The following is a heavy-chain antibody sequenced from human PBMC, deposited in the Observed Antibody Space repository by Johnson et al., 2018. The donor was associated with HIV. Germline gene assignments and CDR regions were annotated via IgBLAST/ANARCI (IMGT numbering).Heavy chain of an antibody. J-gene: IGHJ3*02. V-gene: IGHV3-20*04. CDR2: IDWTGAST. Sequence: VQLVESGGGLVQPGRSLRLSCAASGFTFDDYGMSWVRQVPGKGLEWVSGIDWTGASTGYANSVKGRFTISRDNSKNTLYLQMGSLRAEDMAVYYCAKDFGLDWGNGFDIWGQGTMVTVSS. CDR1: GFTFDDYG. CDR3: AKDFGLDWGNGFDI. D-gene: IGHD3-16*01.